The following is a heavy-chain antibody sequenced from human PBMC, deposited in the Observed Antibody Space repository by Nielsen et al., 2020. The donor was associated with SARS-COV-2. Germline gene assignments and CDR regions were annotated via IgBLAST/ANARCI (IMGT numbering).Heavy chain of an antibody. CDR2: ISYDGSNK. J-gene: IGHJ4*02. V-gene: IGHV3-30-3*01. CDR1: GFTFSSYA. D-gene: IGHD6-6*01. CDR3: AKGDWYSSSSNPFDY. Sequence: GGSLRLSCAASGFTFSSYAMHWVRQAPGKGLEWVAVISYDGSNKYYADSVKGRFTISRDNSKNTLYLQMNSLRAEDTAVYYCAKGDWYSSSSNPFDYWGQGTLVTVSS.